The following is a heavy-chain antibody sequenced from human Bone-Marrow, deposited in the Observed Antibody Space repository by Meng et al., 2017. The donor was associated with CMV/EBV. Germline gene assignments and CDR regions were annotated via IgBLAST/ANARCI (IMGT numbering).Heavy chain of an antibody. CDR1: GSSVSSGSYY. D-gene: IGHD4-17*01. CDR3: ARAERTVTTSNYYYGMDV. J-gene: IGHJ6*02. V-gene: IGHV4-61*01. CDR2: IYYSGST. Sequence: SETLSLTCTVSGSSVSSGSYYWSWIRQPPGKGLEWIGYIYYSGSTNYNPSLKSRVTISVDTSKNQFSLKLSSVTAADKAVYYCARAERTVTTSNYYYGMDVWGQGTTVPVSS.